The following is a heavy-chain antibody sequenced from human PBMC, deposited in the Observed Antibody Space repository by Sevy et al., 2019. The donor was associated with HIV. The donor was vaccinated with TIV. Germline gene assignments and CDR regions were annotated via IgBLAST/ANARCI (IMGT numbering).Heavy chain of an antibody. CDR2: IYDSGSS. Sequence: SETLSLTCTVSGGSVNSGDYYWSWIRQPPGKGLEWLGYIYDSGSSNYNPSLKSRVTISLDTSKNQFSLKMSSVTTADTAVYYCARDDPVMNAFDIWGQGTMVTVSS. CDR1: GGSVNSGDYY. V-gene: IGHV4-61*08. D-gene: IGHD3-16*01. CDR3: ARDDPVMNAFDI. J-gene: IGHJ3*02.